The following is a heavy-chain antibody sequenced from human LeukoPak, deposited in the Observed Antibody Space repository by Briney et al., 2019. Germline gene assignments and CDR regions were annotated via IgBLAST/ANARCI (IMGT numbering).Heavy chain of an antibody. V-gene: IGHV3-64*01. CDR2: ISRRGDST. CDR1: GFIFSNYG. D-gene: IGHD4-17*01. Sequence: PGGSLRLSCTVSGFIFSNYGMHWVRQAPGKGLEYVSAISRRGDSTYYAKSVKGRFATSRDNSKSTLYLQMKSLSIEDTAVYYCARDRTDYGKNYLDSWGQGTLVAVSS. J-gene: IGHJ4*02. CDR3: ARDRTDYGKNYLDS.